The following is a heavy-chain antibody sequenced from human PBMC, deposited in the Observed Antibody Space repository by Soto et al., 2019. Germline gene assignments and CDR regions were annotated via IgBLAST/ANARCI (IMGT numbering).Heavy chain of an antibody. V-gene: IGHV2-70*01. Sequence: SGPTLVNPTQTLTLTCTFSGFSLSTSGMCVSWIRQPPGKALEWLALIDWDDDKYYSTSLKTRLTISKDTSKNQVVLTMTNMDPVDTATYYCARTPLKGECHDAFDIWGQGTMVTVSS. D-gene: IGHD3-16*01. CDR2: IDWDDDK. J-gene: IGHJ3*02. CDR3: ARTPLKGECHDAFDI. CDR1: GFSLSTSGMC.